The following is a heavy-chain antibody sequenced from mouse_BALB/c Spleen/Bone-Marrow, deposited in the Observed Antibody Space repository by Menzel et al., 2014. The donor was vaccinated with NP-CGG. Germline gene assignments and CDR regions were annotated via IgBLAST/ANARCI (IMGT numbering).Heavy chain of an antibody. Sequence: QVQLKESGAELAKPGASVKMSCKASGYNFISYWMHWVKQRPGQSLEWIGYINPSTGYTEYNQKFKDKATLTADKSSSKAYMQLSSLTSEDSAVYYCARNYDYDGGYYAMDYWGQGTSVTVSS. CDR2: INPSTGYT. CDR3: ARNYDYDGGYYAMDY. J-gene: IGHJ4*01. V-gene: IGHV1-7*01. D-gene: IGHD2-4*01. CDR1: GYNFISYW.